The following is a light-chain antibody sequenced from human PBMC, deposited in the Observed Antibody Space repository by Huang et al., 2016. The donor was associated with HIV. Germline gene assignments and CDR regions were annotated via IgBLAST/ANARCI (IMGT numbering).Light chain of an antibody. CDR2: DTS. CDR1: QSVSTN. J-gene: IGKJ5*01. V-gene: IGKV3-15*01. CDR3: QQYNKWPIS. Sequence: EIVMTQSPATLSVSLGERATLSCRASQSVSTNLAWYQQTPGQAPRLLIYDTSTRSTGIPASFSGSVSGTEFTLTISSLQSEDFAIYYCQQYNKWPISFGPGTRLEI.